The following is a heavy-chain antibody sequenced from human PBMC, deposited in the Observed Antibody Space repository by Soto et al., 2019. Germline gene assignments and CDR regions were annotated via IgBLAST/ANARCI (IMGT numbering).Heavy chain of an antibody. CDR3: ARDYYGGNSRYFDL. V-gene: IGHV3-66*01. CDR1: GFTVSSHY. Sequence: EVQLVESGGGLVQPGGSLRLSCAASGFTVSSHYMSWVRQAPGKGLEWVSVIYSGGSTYYTDSVKGRFTISRDNSKNTLFLQMNSPRAEDTAVYYCARDYYGGNSRYFDLWGRGTLVTVSS. J-gene: IGHJ2*01. D-gene: IGHD2-21*02. CDR2: IYSGGST.